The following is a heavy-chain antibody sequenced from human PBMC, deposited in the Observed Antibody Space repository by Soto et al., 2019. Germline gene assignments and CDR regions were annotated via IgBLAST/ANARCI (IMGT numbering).Heavy chain of an antibody. CDR1: GGTFSSYT. CDR3: ARDIMGIAVAEDDY. Sequence: QVQLVQSGAEVKKPGSSVKVSCKASGGTFSSYTISWVRQAPGQGLEWMGRIIPILGIANYAQKFQGRVTITADTSTRTAYMELSSLRSEDTAVYYCARDIMGIAVAEDDYWGQGPLVTVSS. V-gene: IGHV1-69*08. CDR2: IIPILGIA. J-gene: IGHJ4*02. D-gene: IGHD6-19*01.